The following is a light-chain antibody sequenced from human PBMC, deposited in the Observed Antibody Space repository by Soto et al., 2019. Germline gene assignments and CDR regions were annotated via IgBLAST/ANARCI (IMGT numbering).Light chain of an antibody. CDR2: YDS. V-gene: IGLV3-21*04. Sequence: SYELTQPPSVSVAPGETARITCGGNNVGSEGVHWYQQKPGQAPALLIYYDSDRPSGIPERFSGSNSGNTATLTISRVEAGDEADYYCQVWHSGSDHFVVFGGGTKLTVL. CDR1: NVGSEG. CDR3: QVWHSGSDHFVV. J-gene: IGLJ2*01.